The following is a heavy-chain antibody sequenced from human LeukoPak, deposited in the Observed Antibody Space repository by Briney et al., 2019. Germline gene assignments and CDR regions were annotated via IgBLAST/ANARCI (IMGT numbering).Heavy chain of an antibody. CDR3: ALPHYYHSEGTSDMDV. CDR2: ISTSGSTI. D-gene: IGHD3-10*01. V-gene: IGHV3-48*04. Sequence: GALRLSCAASGFTFSSYSMNWVRQAPGKGLEWVAYISTSGSTIYYADSVKGRFTISRDNAKNSLYLQMDSLRAEDTAVYYCALPHYYHSEGTSDMDVWGKGTTVTISS. J-gene: IGHJ6*03. CDR1: GFTFSSYS.